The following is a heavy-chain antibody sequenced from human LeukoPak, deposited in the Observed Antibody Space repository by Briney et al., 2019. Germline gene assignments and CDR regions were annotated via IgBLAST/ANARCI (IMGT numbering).Heavy chain of an antibody. V-gene: IGHV3-53*01. Sequence: SGGSLRLSCTVSGFTVSSNSMSWVRQAPGKVLEWVSFIYSDNTHYSDSVKGRFTISRDNSKNTLYLQMNSLRAEDTAVYYCARGRRLRGLDAFDIWGQGTMVTVSS. CDR1: GFTVSSNS. CDR3: ARGRRLRGLDAFDI. CDR2: IYSDNT. J-gene: IGHJ3*02.